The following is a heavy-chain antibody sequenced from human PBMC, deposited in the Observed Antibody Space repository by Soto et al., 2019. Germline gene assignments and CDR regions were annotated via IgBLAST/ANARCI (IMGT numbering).Heavy chain of an antibody. V-gene: IGHV3-30*18. CDR2: ISYDGSNK. Sequence: PGGSLRLSCAASGFTFSSYGMHWVRQAPGKGLEWVAVISYDGSNKYYADSVKGRFTISRDNSKNTLYLQMNSLRAEDTAVYYCAKAIRIAAPRLYYYGMDVWGQGTTVTVSS. D-gene: IGHD6-6*01. J-gene: IGHJ6*02. CDR3: AKAIRIAAPRLYYYGMDV. CDR1: GFTFSSYG.